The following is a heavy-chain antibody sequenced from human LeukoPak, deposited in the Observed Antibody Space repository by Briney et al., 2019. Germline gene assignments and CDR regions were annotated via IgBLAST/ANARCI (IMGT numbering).Heavy chain of an antibody. D-gene: IGHD2-8*02. CDR2: ISISRGTI. CDR1: GFTFSTYS. Sequence: PGGSLRLSCEASGFTFSTYSMQWVRQAPGKGLEWVSYISISRGTIWYADSMKGRFTISRDNAKSSLYLQMNSLRAEDTAEYYCARDLVGRNPVSFDVWSQGTMVTVSS. J-gene: IGHJ3*01. V-gene: IGHV3-48*04. CDR3: ARDLVGRNPVSFDV.